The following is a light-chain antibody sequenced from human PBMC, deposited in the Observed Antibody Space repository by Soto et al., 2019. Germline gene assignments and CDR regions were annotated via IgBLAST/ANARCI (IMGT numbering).Light chain of an antibody. Sequence: QSALTQPASVSGSPGQSITISCTGTSSDVGGYNYVSWYQHHPGKAPKLMIYDVRNRPSGVSNRFSGSKSGNAASLTISGLQAEDEADYYCSSYTSSSTLVFGTGTKLTVL. V-gene: IGLV2-14*03. CDR1: SSDVGGYNY. CDR2: DVR. CDR3: SSYTSSSTLV. J-gene: IGLJ1*01.